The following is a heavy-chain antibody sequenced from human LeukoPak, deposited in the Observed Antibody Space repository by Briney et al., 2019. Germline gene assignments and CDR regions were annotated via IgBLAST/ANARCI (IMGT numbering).Heavy chain of an antibody. D-gene: IGHD3-10*01. CDR1: GFSFSDYY. J-gene: IGHJ4*02. CDR3: ARDLYGSGNFFDY. Sequence: PGGSLRLSCAASGFSFSDYYMTWIRQAPGRGLEWVSYVSSSGNTIYYADSVTGRFTVSRDNAKKSLYLQMNSLRAADTAVYYCARDLYGSGNFFDYWGQETLVTVSS. V-gene: IGHV3-11*01. CDR2: VSSSGNTI.